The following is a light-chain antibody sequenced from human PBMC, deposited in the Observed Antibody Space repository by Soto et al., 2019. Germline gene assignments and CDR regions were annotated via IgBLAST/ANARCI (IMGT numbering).Light chain of an antibody. V-gene: IGLV1-40*01. CDR1: SSNIGAGYD. J-gene: IGLJ1*01. CDR3: GTWDDSLVSYV. Sequence: QSVLTEPASVCGAPGQRVTISCTGSSSNIGAGYDVHWYQQLPGTAPKLLIYGNSNRPSGVPDRFSGSKSGTSATLVITGLQTGDEADYYCGTWDDSLVSYVFGTGTKVTVL. CDR2: GNS.